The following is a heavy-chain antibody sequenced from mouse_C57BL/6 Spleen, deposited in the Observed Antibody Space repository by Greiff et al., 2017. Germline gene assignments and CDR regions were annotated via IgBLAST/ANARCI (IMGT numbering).Heavy chain of an antibody. D-gene: IGHD1-1*01. CDR2: IDPSDSYT. V-gene: IGHV1-50*01. J-gene: IGHJ2*01. Sequence: QVQLQQPGAELVKPGASVKLSCKASGYTFTSYWMQWVKQRPGQGLEWIGEIDPSDSYTNYNQKFKGKATLTVDTSSSTAYMQRSSLTSEDSAVYYCAREGGSSYGDYWGQGTTLTVSS. CDR3: AREGGSSYGDY. CDR1: GYTFTSYW.